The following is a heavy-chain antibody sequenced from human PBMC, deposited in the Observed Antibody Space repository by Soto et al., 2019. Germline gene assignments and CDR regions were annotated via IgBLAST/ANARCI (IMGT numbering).Heavy chain of an antibody. CDR3: ARGRGRWLPPYYFDY. J-gene: IGHJ4*02. Sequence: SETLSLTCTVSGGSISSYYWSWIRKPPAKGLELIGYIYYSRSTNYNPSLNSRVTISVDTSKNQFSLKLSSVTAADTAVYYCARGRGRWLPPYYFDYWGQGTLVTVSS. CDR1: GGSISSYY. CDR2: IYYSRST. V-gene: IGHV4-59*01. D-gene: IGHD5-12*01.